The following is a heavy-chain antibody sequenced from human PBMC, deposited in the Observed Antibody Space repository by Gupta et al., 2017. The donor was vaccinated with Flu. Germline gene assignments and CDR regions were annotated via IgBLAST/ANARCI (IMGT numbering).Heavy chain of an antibody. D-gene: IGHD3-10*01. J-gene: IGHJ4*02. CDR1: GLTFISYG. V-gene: IGHV3-33*01. CDR2: IWYDGSNK. CDR3: ARDGIGYGSGSYYKDY. Sequence: QVQLVESGGGVVQPGRSLGLSCSASGLTFISYGMYWVRQAPGKGLEWVAVIWYDGSNKYYADSVKGRFTISRDNSKNTLYLQMNSLRAEDTAVYYCARDGIGYGSGSYYKDYWGQGTLVTVSS.